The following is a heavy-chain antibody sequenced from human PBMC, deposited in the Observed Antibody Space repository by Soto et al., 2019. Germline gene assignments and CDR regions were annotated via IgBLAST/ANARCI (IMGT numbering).Heavy chain of an antibody. D-gene: IGHD2-2*01. CDR2: IKSKTAGGTT. J-gene: IGHJ4*02. CDR3: TTDPSTAR. V-gene: IGHV3-15*07. CDR1: GFTFTNTW. Sequence: EVQLVESGGGLVKPGGSLRLSCAASGFTFTNTWMNWVRQAPGKGLEWVGRIKSKTAGGTTDYAAPVKGRFTISRDDSKNTLYLQMNSLKTEDTAMYYCTTDPSTARWGQGTLVTVSS.